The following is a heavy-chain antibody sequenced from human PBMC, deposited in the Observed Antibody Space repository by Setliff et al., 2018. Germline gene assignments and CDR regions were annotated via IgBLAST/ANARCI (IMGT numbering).Heavy chain of an antibody. CDR2: IYYSGTT. CDR1: GGSITSRSYY. CDR3: VKPTWAGEVSSPFAFWFES. Sequence: PSETLSLTCSVSGGSITSRSYYWGWIRQSPGKGLEWLGTIYYSGTTYYNSSLRSRVSISTDTSKNEFSLRLSSVTAADTAVYYCVKPTWAGEVSSPFAFWFESWGQGTLGTVSS. V-gene: IGHV4-39*01. J-gene: IGHJ5*01. D-gene: IGHD3-3*01.